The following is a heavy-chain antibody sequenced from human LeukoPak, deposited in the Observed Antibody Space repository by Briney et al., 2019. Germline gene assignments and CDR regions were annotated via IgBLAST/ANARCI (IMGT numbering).Heavy chain of an antibody. D-gene: IGHD3-10*01. V-gene: IGHV1-2*02. CDR1: GYTFTGYY. Sequence: ASVKVSCKASGYTFTGYYMHWVRQAPGQGLEWVGWINPNSGGTNYAQKFQGRVTMTRDTSISTAYMELSRLRSDDTAVYYCAREGLLWFGDPPRTYDHWGQGTLVTVSS. CDR2: INPNSGGT. J-gene: IGHJ5*02. CDR3: AREGLLWFGDPPRTYDH.